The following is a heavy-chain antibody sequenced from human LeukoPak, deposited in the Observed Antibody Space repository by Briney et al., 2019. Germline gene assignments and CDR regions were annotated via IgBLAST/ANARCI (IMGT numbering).Heavy chain of an antibody. CDR3: ARRSDSSGYPFDY. Sequence: SGTLSLTCAVSGGSISSSNWWSLVRQPPGKGLEWIGEIYHSGSTNYNPSLKSRVTISVDKSKNQFSLKLSSVTAADTAVYYCARRSDSSGYPFDYWGQGTLVTVSS. CDR1: GGSISSSNW. D-gene: IGHD3-22*01. CDR2: IYHSGST. V-gene: IGHV4-4*02. J-gene: IGHJ4*02.